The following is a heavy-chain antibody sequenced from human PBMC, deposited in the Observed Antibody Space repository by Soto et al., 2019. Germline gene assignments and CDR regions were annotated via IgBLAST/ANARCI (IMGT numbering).Heavy chain of an antibody. J-gene: IGHJ4*02. D-gene: IGHD1-26*01. CDR2: IYYSGST. V-gene: IGHV4-59*01. CDR3: ASGASGTYFGSDF. Sequence: PSETLSLTCTVSGGSISSYYWSWIRQSPGKGLERIGYIYYSGSTDYNPSLKSRVTISVDTAKNQFSLKLRSVTAADTAVYYCASGASGTYFGSDFWGQGTLVTVS. CDR1: GGSISSYY.